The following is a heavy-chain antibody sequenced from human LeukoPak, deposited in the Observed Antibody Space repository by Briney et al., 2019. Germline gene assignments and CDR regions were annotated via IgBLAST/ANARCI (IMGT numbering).Heavy chain of an antibody. Sequence: GGSLRLSCAASGFTFSSYEMNWVRQAPGKGLEWVSYISSSGSTIYYAGSVKGRFTISRDNAKNSLYLQMNSLRAEDTAVYYCARDAHYYDTSGYFRAPFDYWGQGTLVTVSS. V-gene: IGHV3-48*03. CDR1: GFTFSSYE. J-gene: IGHJ4*02. CDR3: ARDAHYYDTSGYFRAPFDY. CDR2: ISSSGSTI. D-gene: IGHD3-22*01.